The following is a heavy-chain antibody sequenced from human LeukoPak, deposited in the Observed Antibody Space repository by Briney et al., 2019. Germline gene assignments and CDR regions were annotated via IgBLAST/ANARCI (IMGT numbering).Heavy chain of an antibody. J-gene: IGHJ4*02. Sequence: SVKVSCKASGGSFSSYAISWVRQAPGQGLEWMGRIIPILGIANYAQKFQGRVTITADKSTSTAYMELSSLRSEDTSVYYCARGGKGYYFDYWGQGTLVTVSS. D-gene: IGHD3-10*01. CDR2: IIPILGIA. CDR1: GGSFSSYA. CDR3: ARGGKGYYFDY. V-gene: IGHV1-69*04.